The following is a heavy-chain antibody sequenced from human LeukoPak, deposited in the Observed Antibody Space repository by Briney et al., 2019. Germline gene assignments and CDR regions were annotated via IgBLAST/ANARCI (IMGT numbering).Heavy chain of an antibody. CDR1: GGTFSSYA. J-gene: IGHJ6*02. CDR2: IIPIFGIA. V-gene: IGHV1-69*04. D-gene: IGHD5-18*01. Sequence: SVKVSCKASGGTFSSYAISWVRQAPGQGLEWMGRIIPIFGIANHAQKFQGRVTITADKSTSTAYMELSSLRSEDTAVYYCAREWTGDSYDYYYGMDVWGQGTTVTVSS. CDR3: AREWTGDSYDYYYGMDV.